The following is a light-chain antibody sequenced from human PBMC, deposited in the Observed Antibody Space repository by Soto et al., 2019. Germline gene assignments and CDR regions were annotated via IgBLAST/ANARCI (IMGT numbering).Light chain of an antibody. CDR2: EDD. J-gene: IGLJ2*01. V-gene: IGLV6-57*04. CDR1: SGSIASNY. Sequence: FMLTQPHSVSESPGKTVTISCTRSSGSIASNYVQWYQQRPGSAPTTLIYEDDQRPSGVPDRFSGSIDSSSNSASLTISGLKTEDEADYYCQSYDSTNHVVFGGGTKPPS. CDR3: QSYDSTNHVV.